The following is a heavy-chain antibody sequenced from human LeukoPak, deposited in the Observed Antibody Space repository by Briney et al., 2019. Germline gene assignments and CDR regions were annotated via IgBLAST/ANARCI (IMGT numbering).Heavy chain of an antibody. D-gene: IGHD1-14*01. CDR2: LYSDGNT. V-gene: IGHV3-53*01. CDR3: ARGVEPLAANTLAY. CDR1: GFTVITND. Sequence: GGTLRLSCAASGFTVITNDMTWVRPAPGKGLEWFSVLYSDGNTKYADSVQGRFTISRANSKNTLYLEINSLSPDDTAVYYCARGVEPLAANTLAYWGQGTLVTVSS. J-gene: IGHJ4*02.